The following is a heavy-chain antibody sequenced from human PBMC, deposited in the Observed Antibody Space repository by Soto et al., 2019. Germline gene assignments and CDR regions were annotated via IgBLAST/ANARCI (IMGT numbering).Heavy chain of an antibody. CDR1: GGSISSYY. CDR3: ARPYSSGDNYAFDI. D-gene: IGHD6-19*01. J-gene: IGHJ3*02. CDR2: IYYSGST. Sequence: PSETLSLTCTVSGGSISSYYWSWIRQPPGKGLEWIGYIYYSGSTNYNPSLKSRVTISVDTSKNQFSLKLSSVTAADTAVYYCARPYSSGDNYAFDIWGQGTMVTVSS. V-gene: IGHV4-59*08.